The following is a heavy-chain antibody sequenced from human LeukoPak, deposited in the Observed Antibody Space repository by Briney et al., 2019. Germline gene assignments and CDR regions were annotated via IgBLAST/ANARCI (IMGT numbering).Heavy chain of an antibody. CDR3: AKDPYSSSWYNLGY. J-gene: IGHJ4*02. V-gene: IGHV3-23*01. CDR1: GFTFSSYA. CDR2: ISGSGGST. D-gene: IGHD6-13*01. Sequence: GGSLRLSCAASGFTFSSYAMSWVRQAPGKGLEWVSAISGSGGSTYYADSVKGRFTISGDNSKNTLYLQMNSLRAEDTAVYYCAKDPYSSSWYNLGYWGQGTLVTVSS.